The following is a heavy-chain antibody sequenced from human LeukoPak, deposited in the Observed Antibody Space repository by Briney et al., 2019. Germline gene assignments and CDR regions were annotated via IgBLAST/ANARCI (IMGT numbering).Heavy chain of an antibody. CDR1: GYTFTSYY. D-gene: IGHD2-15*01. CDR2: INPSGGST. CDR3: ARVGRIPRAFHI. V-gene: IGHV1-46*01. J-gene: IGHJ3*02. Sequence: ASVKVSCKASGYTFTSYYMHWVRQAPGKGLEWMGIINPSGGSTSYAQKFQGRVTMTRDTSTSTVYMELSSLRSEDTAVYYCARVGRIPRAFHIWGQGTMVTVSS.